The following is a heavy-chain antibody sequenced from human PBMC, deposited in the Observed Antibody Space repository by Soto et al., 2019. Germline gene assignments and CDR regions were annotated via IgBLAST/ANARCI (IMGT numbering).Heavy chain of an antibody. J-gene: IGHJ4*02. CDR1: VFTFSSYA. CDR3: ASGWFRFVDY. V-gene: IGHV3-30-3*01. CDR2: ISYDGSNK. Sequence: GGSLRLSCAASVFTFSSYAMHWVRQAPGKGLEWVAVISYDGSNKYYADSVKGRFTISRDNSKNTLYLQMNSLRAEDTAVYYCASGWFRFVDYWGQGTLVTVSS. D-gene: IGHD6-19*01.